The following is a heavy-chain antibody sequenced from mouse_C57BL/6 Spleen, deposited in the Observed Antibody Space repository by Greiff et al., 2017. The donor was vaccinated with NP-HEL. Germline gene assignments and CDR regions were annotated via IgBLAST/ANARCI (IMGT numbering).Heavy chain of an antibody. V-gene: IGHV5-16*01. Sequence: EVKLMESEGGLVQPGSSMKLSCTASGFTFSDYYMAWVRQVPEKGLEWVANINYDGSSTYYLDSLKSRFILSRDNAKNILYLQMSSLKSEDTATYYCAREAPGGRYFDVWGTGTTVTVSS. J-gene: IGHJ1*03. CDR1: GFTFSDYY. CDR3: AREAPGGRYFDV. D-gene: IGHD4-1*01. CDR2: INYDGSST.